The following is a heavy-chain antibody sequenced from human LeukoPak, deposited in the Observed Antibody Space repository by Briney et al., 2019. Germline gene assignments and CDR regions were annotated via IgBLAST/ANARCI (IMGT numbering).Heavy chain of an antibody. CDR1: GYTFTSYD. D-gene: IGHD3-3*01. J-gene: IGHJ5*02. CDR2: MNPNSGNT. CDR3: ARGENYDFWSGYWFDP. V-gene: IGHV1-8*01. Sequence: ASVKVSCKASGYTFTSYDINWVRQATGQGHEWMGWMNPNSGNTGYAQKFQGRVTMTRNTSISTAYMELSSLRSEDTAVYYCARGENYDFWSGYWFDPWGQGTLVTVCS.